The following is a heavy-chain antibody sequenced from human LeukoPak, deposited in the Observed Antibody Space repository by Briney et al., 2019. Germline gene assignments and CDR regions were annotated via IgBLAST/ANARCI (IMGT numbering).Heavy chain of an antibody. CDR2: SYYSGGT. CDR1: GGSISSSSYY. J-gene: IGHJ3*02. V-gene: IGHV4-39*07. Sequence: SETLSLTCTVSGGSISSSSYYWGWIRQPPGKGLEWIGSSYYSGGTYYNPSLKSRVTISVDTSKNQFSLKLSSVTAADTAVYYCARGRLEWFVRAFDIWGQGTMVTVSS. CDR3: ARGRLEWFVRAFDI. D-gene: IGHD3-3*01.